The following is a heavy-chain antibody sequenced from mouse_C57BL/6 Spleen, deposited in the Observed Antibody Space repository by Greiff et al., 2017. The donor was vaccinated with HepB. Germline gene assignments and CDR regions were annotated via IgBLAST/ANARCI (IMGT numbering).Heavy chain of an antibody. CDR1: GFTFSSYT. V-gene: IGHV5-9*01. J-gene: IGHJ3*01. CDR2: ISGGGGNT. Sequence: EVMLVESGGGLVKPGGSLKLSCAASGFTFSSYTMSWVRQTPEKRLEWVATISGGGGNTYYPDSVKGRFTISRDNAKNTLYLQMSSLRSEDTALYYCARHSYGDYFAYWGQGTLVTVSA. CDR3: ARHSYGDYFAY. D-gene: IGHD2-13*01.